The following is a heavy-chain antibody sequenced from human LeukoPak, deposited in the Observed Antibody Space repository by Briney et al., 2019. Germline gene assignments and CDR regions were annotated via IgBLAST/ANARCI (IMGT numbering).Heavy chain of an antibody. CDR3: GRQHDSGTFVGS. Sequence: GASLKISCQGSGYIFTTSWIGRVRQLPGKGLEWMGFIYPVDSDTRYRPSFQGQVTISVDKSINTAYLQWGRLKASDTAMYYCGRQHDSGTFVGSWGQGTLVTVTS. CDR1: GYIFTTSW. V-gene: IGHV5-51*01. D-gene: IGHD3-10*01. CDR2: IYPVDSDT. J-gene: IGHJ5*01.